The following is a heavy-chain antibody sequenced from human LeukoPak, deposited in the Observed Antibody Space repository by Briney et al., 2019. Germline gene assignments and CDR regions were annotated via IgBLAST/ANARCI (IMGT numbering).Heavy chain of an antibody. V-gene: IGHV1-18*01. CDR1: GYTFTSYG. J-gene: IGHJ4*02. Sequence: ASVKVSCKASGYTFTSYGISWVRQAPGQGLDWMGWISAYNGNTNYAQKLQGRVTMTTDTSTSTAYMELRSLRSDDTAVYYCARDRRPYYYGSGSTDYWGQGTLVTVSS. D-gene: IGHD3-10*01. CDR2: ISAYNGNT. CDR3: ARDRRPYYYGSGSTDY.